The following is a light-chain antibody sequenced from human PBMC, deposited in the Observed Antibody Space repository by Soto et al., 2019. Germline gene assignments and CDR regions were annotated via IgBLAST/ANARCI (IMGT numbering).Light chain of an antibody. V-gene: IGKV1-33*01. CDR2: DAS. CDR1: QDISNY. CDR3: QQYDNLPLT. J-gene: IGKJ4*01. Sequence: DMRMTHSPSSRSASVGDRVTITCRAIQDISNYLNWYQQKPGKAPKLLIYDASNLETGVPSRFSGSGSGTDFTFTISSLQPEDIATYYCQQYDNLPLTFGGGTKVDIK.